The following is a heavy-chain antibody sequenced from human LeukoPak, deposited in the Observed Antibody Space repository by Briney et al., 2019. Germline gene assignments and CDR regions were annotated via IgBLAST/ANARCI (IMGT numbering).Heavy chain of an antibody. J-gene: IGHJ3*02. CDR2: IIPIFGTA. Sequence: ASVKVSCKASGGTSSSYAISWVRQAPGQGLEWMGGIIPIFGTANYAQKFQGRVTITTDESTSTAYMELSSLRSEDTAVYYCARGSHYDSSGYYYGRTAFDIWGQGTMVTVSS. CDR1: GGTSSSYA. CDR3: ARGSHYDSSGYYYGRTAFDI. D-gene: IGHD3-22*01. V-gene: IGHV1-69*05.